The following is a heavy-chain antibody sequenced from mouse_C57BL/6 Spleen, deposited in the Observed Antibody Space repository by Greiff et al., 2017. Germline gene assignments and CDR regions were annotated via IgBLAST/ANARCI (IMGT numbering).Heavy chain of an antibody. CDR2: ISSGGSYT. CDR3: ARSYGNYYYAMDY. J-gene: IGHJ4*01. CDR1: GFTFSSYG. D-gene: IGHD1-1*02. V-gene: IGHV5-6*01. Sequence: EVQRVESGGDLVKPGGSLKLSCAASGFTFSSYGMSWVRQTPDKRLEWVATISSGGSYTYYPDSVKGRFTISRDNAKNTLYLQMSSLKSEDTAMYYCARSYGNYYYAMDYWGQGTSVTVSS.